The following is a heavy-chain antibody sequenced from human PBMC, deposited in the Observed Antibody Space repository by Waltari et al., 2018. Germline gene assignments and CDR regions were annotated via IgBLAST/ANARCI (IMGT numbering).Heavy chain of an antibody. D-gene: IGHD1-20*01. Sequence: QMQLVESGGGVVQPGGSLRLTCAASGFTFSSSGMHWVRQAPGKGLEGVAFIRYDGSNAYYADSVKGRFTISRDNSKNTLSLHMNSLRPEDTAIYYCATPFYNWDDPLHSWGQGTPVTVSS. J-gene: IGHJ4*02. CDR1: GFTFSSSG. CDR2: IRYDGSNA. CDR3: ATPFYNWDDPLHS. V-gene: IGHV3-30*02.